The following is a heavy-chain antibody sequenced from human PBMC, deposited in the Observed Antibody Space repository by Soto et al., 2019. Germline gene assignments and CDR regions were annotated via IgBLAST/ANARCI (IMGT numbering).Heavy chain of an antibody. D-gene: IGHD6-19*01. V-gene: IGHV3-73*02. CDR3: TWSSGWSDTGYFDS. CDR1: GFIFSDYA. CDR2: IRSKANSYGT. J-gene: IGHJ4*02. Sequence: EVQLVDSGGGLVQPGGSLKLSCAASGFIFSDYAMHWVRQVSGKGLEWVGRIRSKANSYGTEYGASVKGRFTISRDDSKNTAYLQVNSLKTEDTAVYYCTWSSGWSDTGYFDSWGQGSLVTVSS.